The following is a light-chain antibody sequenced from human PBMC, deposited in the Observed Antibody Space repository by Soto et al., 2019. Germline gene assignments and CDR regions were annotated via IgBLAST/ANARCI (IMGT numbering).Light chain of an antibody. V-gene: IGKV3-11*01. Sequence: EVVLTQSPAILSLSPGERATLSCRASQSVSSYLAWYQQKPGQTPRLLIYDASNRATGIPARFSGSGSGTDFTLTISRLEPEDFAVYFGQQRGNWPPTFGPGTKVDI. CDR1: QSVSSY. CDR3: QQRGNWPPT. J-gene: IGKJ3*01. CDR2: DAS.